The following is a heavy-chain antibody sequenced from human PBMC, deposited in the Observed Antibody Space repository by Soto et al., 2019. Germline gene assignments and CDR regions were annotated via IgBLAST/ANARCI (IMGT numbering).Heavy chain of an antibody. CDR2: ISSSSSYI. V-gene: IGHV3-21*01. J-gene: IGHJ4*02. CDR3: ARVFRADHSEWLLLFLSPTHLDY. D-gene: IGHD3-3*01. CDR1: GFTFSSYS. Sequence: PGGSLRLSCAASGFTFSSYSMNWVRQAPGKGLEWVSSISSSSSYIYYADSVKGRFTISRDNAKNSLYLQMNSLRAEDTAVYYCARVFRADHSEWLLLFLSPTHLDYWGQGTPVTGSS.